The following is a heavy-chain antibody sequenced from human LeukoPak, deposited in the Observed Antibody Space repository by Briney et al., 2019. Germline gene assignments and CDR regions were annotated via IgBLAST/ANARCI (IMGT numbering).Heavy chain of an antibody. Sequence: GGSLRLSCTASGFALSKYWMSWVRQAPGKGLEWVANIKQDESEKYYVDSVKGRFTISRDNADNSLYLQMSSLKVEDTAVYFCARYGNGEWLAHYAFDMWGQGTMVTVSS. CDR3: ARYGNGEWLAHYAFDM. D-gene: IGHD6-19*01. CDR2: IKQDESEK. V-gene: IGHV3-7*01. J-gene: IGHJ3*02. CDR1: GFALSKYW.